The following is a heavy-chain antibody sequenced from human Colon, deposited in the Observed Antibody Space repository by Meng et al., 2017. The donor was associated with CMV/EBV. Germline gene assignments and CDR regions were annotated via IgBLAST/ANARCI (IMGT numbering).Heavy chain of an antibody. CDR2: SYYTGST. CDR3: ARATKSSCWEVLDY. D-gene: IGHD2-2*01. CDR1: GESFSGYY. V-gene: IGHV4-34*01. J-gene: IGHJ4*01. Sequence: QVQLQQWGAGLLKPSETLSLTCAVYGESFSGYYWTWIRQPPGRGLEWIGESYYTGSTNYSPSLKSRVTISLDTSKNQFSLKLNSVTAADTAVYYCARATKSSCWEVLDYWGHGTLVTVLL.